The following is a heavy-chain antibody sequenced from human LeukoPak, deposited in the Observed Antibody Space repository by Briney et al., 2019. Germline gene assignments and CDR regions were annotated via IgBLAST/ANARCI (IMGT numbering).Heavy chain of an antibody. Sequence: SETLSLTCTVSGGSISSSSYYWGWIRQPPGKGLEWIGEINHSGSTNYNPSLKSRVTISVDTSKNQFSLKLSSVTAADTAVYYCARGHFAYYYDSSHLDYFDYWGQGTLVTVSS. CDR2: INHSGST. D-gene: IGHD3-22*01. V-gene: IGHV4-39*07. J-gene: IGHJ4*02. CDR3: ARGHFAYYYDSSHLDYFDY. CDR1: GGSISSSSYY.